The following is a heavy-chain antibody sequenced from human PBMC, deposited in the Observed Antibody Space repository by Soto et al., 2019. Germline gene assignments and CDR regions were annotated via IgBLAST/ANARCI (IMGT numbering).Heavy chain of an antibody. D-gene: IGHD6-13*01. J-gene: IGHJ4*02. CDR1: GYTFSNFW. V-gene: IGHV5-51*01. CDR2: IYPGDHET. Sequence: PGESLKISCQSSGYTFSNFWIGWVRQLPGKGLEWMGIIYPGDHETRYSPSFHGKVTISADRSINTVYLQWNSLEASDTAFYFCARSPRSSPYFDYWGQGALVTVSS. CDR3: ARSPRSSPYFDY.